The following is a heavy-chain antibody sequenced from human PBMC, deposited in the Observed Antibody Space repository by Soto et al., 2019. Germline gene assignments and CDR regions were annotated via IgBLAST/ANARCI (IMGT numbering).Heavy chain of an antibody. J-gene: IGHJ3*02. CDR1: GSSISSSSYY. Sequence: QLQLQESGPGLVKPSETLSLTCTVSGSSISSSSYYWGWIRQPPGKGLEWIGSIYYSGSTYYNPSLKSRVTISVDTSKNQFSLKLSSVTAADTAVYYCARHGRGYYDILTGYSHIDAFDIWGQGTMVTVSS. V-gene: IGHV4-39*01. CDR2: IYYSGST. D-gene: IGHD3-9*01. CDR3: ARHGRGYYDILTGYSHIDAFDI.